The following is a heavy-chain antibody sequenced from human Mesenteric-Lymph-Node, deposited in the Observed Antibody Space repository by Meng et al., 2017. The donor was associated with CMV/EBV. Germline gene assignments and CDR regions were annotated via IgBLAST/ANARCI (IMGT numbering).Heavy chain of an antibody. J-gene: IGHJ4*02. Sequence: GESLKISCAASGFIFSTSEMNWVRQAPGKGLEWLSYISTGGVIRYYADSVTGRFTISRDNAKNLLYLQMNSLRLEDTAVYYCARGYGSGSSMNYWGQGTLVTVSS. CDR1: GFIFSTSE. D-gene: IGHD3-10*01. V-gene: IGHV3-48*03. CDR2: ISTGGVIR. CDR3: ARGYGSGSSMNY.